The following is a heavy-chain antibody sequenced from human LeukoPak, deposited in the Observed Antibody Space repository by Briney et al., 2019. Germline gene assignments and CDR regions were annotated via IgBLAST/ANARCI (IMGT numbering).Heavy chain of an antibody. CDR1: GYTFTSYG. V-gene: IGHV1-18*01. Sequence: ASVKVSCKASGYTFTSYGISWVRQAPGPGLEWMGCISAYNGNTNYAQKLQGRVTMTTDTSTSTAYMELRSLRSDDTAVYYCARVGHYDFWSGPTKYYYYMDVWGKGTTVTVSS. J-gene: IGHJ6*03. D-gene: IGHD3-3*01. CDR3: ARVGHYDFWSGPTKYYYYMDV. CDR2: ISAYNGNT.